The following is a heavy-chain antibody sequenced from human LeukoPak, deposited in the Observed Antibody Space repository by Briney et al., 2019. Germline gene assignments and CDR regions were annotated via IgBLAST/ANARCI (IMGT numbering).Heavy chain of an antibody. CDR2: INHSGST. CDR1: GGSFSGYY. V-gene: IGHV4-34*01. Sequence: SETLSLTCAVYGGSFSGYYWSWIRQPPGKGLEWIGEINHSGSTNYNPSLKSRVTISVDTSKKQFSLKLSSVTAADTAVYYCARTLHHRAVDQYHFDYWGQGTLVTVSS. CDR3: ARTLHHRAVDQYHFDY. D-gene: IGHD2-2*01. J-gene: IGHJ4*02.